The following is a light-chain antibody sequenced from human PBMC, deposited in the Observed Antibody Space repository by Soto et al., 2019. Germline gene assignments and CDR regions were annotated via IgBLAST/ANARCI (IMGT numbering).Light chain of an antibody. V-gene: IGKV1-17*01. CDR2: SAS. Sequence: DIQMTQSPSSLSASVGDRVTITCRASRGIRDALGWYQQKSGKVPKRLIYSASSLQNGVPSRFSGREYGTEFTLTISSLQPEDFATYFCLQHSDYPFTFGQGTRLEI. CDR1: RGIRDA. CDR3: LQHSDYPFT. J-gene: IGKJ2*01.